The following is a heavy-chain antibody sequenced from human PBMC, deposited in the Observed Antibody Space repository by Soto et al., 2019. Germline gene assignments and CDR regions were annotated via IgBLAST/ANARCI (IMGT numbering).Heavy chain of an antibody. V-gene: IGHV4-30-4*01. J-gene: IGHJ6*02. CDR1: GGSISSGDYY. CDR3: ARIPPDCSSTSCYYYYYGMDV. Sequence: PSETLSLTCTVSGGSISSGDYYWSWIRQPPGKGLEWIGYIYYSGSTYYNPSLKSRVTISVDTSKNQFSLKLSSVTAADTAVYYCARIPPDCSSTSCYYYYYGMDVWGQGTTVTVSS. CDR2: IYYSGST. D-gene: IGHD2-2*01.